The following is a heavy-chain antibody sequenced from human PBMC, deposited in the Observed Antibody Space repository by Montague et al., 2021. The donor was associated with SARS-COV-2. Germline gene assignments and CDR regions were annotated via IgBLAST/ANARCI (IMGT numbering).Heavy chain of an antibody. J-gene: IGHJ4*02. D-gene: IGHD3-9*01. Sequence: SLRLSCAASGFTFSSYEMNWVRQAPGKGLEWLSYISSSGSTIYYADSVKGRFTISRDNAKNSLYLQMNSLRAEDTAVYYCARVEGWTDYYDILPGYSRYFDYWGQGTLVTVSS. V-gene: IGHV3-48*03. CDR2: ISSSGSTI. CDR3: ARVEGWTDYYDILPGYSRYFDY. CDR1: GFTFSSYE.